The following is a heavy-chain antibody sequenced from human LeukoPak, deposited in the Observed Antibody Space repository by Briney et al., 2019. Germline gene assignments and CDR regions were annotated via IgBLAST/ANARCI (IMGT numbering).Heavy chain of an antibody. V-gene: IGHV1-69*13. Sequence: SVKVSCKASGGTFSSYAISWVRQAPGQGLEWMGGIIPIFGTANYAQKFQGRVTVTADESTSTAYMELSSLRSEDTAVYYCARAALPYYDSSGYYYAGFDYWGQGTLVTVSS. CDR1: GGTFSSYA. CDR2: IIPIFGTA. D-gene: IGHD3-22*01. J-gene: IGHJ4*02. CDR3: ARAALPYYDSSGYYYAGFDY.